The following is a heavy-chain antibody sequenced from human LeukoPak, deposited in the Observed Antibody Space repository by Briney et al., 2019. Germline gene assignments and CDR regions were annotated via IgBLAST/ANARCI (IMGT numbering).Heavy chain of an antibody. D-gene: IGHD5-18*01. V-gene: IGHV3-11*01. J-gene: IGHJ2*01. CDR2: ISGNSVTI. Sequence: PGGSLRLSCAASGFTFSDYYMSWIRQAPGKGLEWLSYISGNSVTIFYADSVRGRFTISRDNAKNSLYLQMNSLRAEDTAVYYCARGGYSPYWYFDLWGRGTLVTVSS. CDR3: ARGGYSPYWYFDL. CDR1: GFTFSDYY.